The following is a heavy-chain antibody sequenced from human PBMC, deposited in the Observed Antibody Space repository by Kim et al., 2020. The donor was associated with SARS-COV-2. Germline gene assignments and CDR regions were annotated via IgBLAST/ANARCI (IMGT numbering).Heavy chain of an antibody. V-gene: IGHV3-48*02. CDR1: GFTFSSYS. CDR2: IRSSSSTI. J-gene: IGHJ2*01. CDR3: ARDPPSPYYYGGPSGGLQHWYFDL. D-gene: IGHD3-10*01. Sequence: GGSLRLSCAASGFTFSSYSMNWVRQAPGKGLEWVSYIRSSSSTIYYADSVKGRFTISRDNAKNSLYLQMNSLRDEDTAVYYCARDPPSPYYYGGPSGGLQHWYFDLWGRGTLVTVSS.